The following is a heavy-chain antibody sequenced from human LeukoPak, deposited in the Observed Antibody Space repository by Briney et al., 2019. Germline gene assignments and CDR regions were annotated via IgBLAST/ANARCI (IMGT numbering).Heavy chain of an antibody. Sequence: ASVKVSCKASGYTFTSYDINWVRQATGQGLEWMGWMNPNSGNTGYAQKFQGRVTITRNTSISTAYMELSSLRSEDTAVYYCARRKGAISAFDIWGQGTMVTVSS. CDR1: GYTFTSYD. J-gene: IGHJ3*02. V-gene: IGHV1-8*03. CDR2: MNPNSGNT. CDR3: ARRKGAISAFDI. D-gene: IGHD1-26*01.